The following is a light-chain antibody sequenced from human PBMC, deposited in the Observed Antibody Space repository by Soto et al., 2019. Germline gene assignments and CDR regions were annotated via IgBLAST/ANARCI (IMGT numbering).Light chain of an antibody. CDR1: QSVSSY. Sequence: EIVLTQSPATLSLSPGERATLSCRASQSVSSYLAWYQQKPGQAPRLLIYDASNRATGIPARFSGSGSGTDFTLTISSLEPEDFAVYYCQQRRNWPMVTFGPGTKADIK. J-gene: IGKJ3*01. CDR3: QQRRNWPMVT. V-gene: IGKV3-11*01. CDR2: DAS.